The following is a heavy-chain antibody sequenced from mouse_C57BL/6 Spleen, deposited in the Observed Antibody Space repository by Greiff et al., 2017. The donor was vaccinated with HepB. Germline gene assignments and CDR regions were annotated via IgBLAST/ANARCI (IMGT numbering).Heavy chain of an antibody. CDR2: IHPNSGST. Sequence: QVQLQQPGAELVKPGASVKLSCKASGYTFTSYWMHWVKQRPGQGLEWIGMIHPNSGSTNYNEKFKSKATLTVDKASSTAYMQLSSLTSEDSAVYYCAECMTGAMDYWGQGTSVTVSS. CDR1: GYTFTSYW. D-gene: IGHD4-1*01. CDR3: AECMTGAMDY. V-gene: IGHV1-64*01. J-gene: IGHJ4*01.